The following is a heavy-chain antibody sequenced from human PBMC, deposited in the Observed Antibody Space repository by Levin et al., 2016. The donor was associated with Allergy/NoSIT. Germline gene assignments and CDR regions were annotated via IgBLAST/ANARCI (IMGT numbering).Heavy chain of an antibody. Sequence: ASVKVSCKVSGYTLTELSMHWVRQAPGKGLEWMGGFDPEDGETIYAQKFQGRVTMTEDTSTDTAYMELSSLRSEDTAVYYCATGGGYYYDSSGYENWFDPWGQGTLVTVSS. CDR1: GYTLTELS. J-gene: IGHJ5*02. CDR2: FDPEDGET. CDR3: ATGGGYYYDSSGYENWFDP. V-gene: IGHV1-24*01. D-gene: IGHD3-22*01.